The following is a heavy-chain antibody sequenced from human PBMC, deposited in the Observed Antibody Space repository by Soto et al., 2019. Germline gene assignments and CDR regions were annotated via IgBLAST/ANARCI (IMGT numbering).Heavy chain of an antibody. J-gene: IGHJ4*02. CDR1: GYSFISYG. D-gene: IGHD6-19*01. Sequence: QVQLVQSGGEVKKPGASVKVSCKASGYSFISYGISWVRQAPGQGPEWMGWISGYNGNTKYAHKLQGRVTMTTNTSTSTAYMELRSLRSDDTAVYYCARDQWTLEHSRGWYGDWGQGTRVTVSS. CDR2: ISGYNGNT. CDR3: ARDQWTLEHSRGWYGD. V-gene: IGHV1-18*04.